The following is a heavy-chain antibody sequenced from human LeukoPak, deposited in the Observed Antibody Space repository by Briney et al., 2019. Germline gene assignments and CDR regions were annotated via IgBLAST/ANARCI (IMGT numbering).Heavy chain of an antibody. CDR2: VYYSGST. CDR1: GGSISSNY. D-gene: IGHD6-19*01. V-gene: IGHV4-59*01. J-gene: IGHJ4*02. Sequence: HPSETLSLTCSVSGGSISSNYWSWIRQPPGKGLEWIGYVYYSGSTSYNPSLKSRVTISLDTSINQSSLKLNSVTAADTAVYYCTRGSGWYYYWGQGTLVTVSS. CDR3: TRGSGWYYY.